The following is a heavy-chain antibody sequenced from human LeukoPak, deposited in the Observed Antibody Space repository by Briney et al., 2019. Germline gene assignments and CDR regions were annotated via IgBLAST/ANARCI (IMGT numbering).Heavy chain of an antibody. CDR3: ASPMFRGLIIRGFDS. CDR2: INHSGST. Sequence: SETLTLTCAVYGGSFSGYYWSWIRQHPGKGLEWIGEINHSGSTNYNPSLTSRVTISVDTSKNQFSLKLSSVTAADTAVYYCASPMFRGLIIRGFDSWGRGTLVTVSS. J-gene: IGHJ4*02. V-gene: IGHV4-34*01. D-gene: IGHD3-10*01. CDR1: GGSFSGYY.